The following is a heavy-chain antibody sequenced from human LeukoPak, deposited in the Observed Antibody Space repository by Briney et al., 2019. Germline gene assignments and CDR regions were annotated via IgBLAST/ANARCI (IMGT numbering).Heavy chain of an antibody. D-gene: IGHD3-3*01. CDR1: GYTFTGYY. CDR2: IDPNSGGT. CDR3: ASLDYDFWSGYPIHAFDI. V-gene: IGHV1-2*06. Sequence: ASVKVSCKASGYTFTGYYMHWVRQAPGQGLEWMGRIDPNSGGTHYAQKFHGRVTMTRDTSISTAYMELSRLRSDDTAVYYCASLDYDFWSGYPIHAFDIWGQGTMVTVSS. J-gene: IGHJ3*02.